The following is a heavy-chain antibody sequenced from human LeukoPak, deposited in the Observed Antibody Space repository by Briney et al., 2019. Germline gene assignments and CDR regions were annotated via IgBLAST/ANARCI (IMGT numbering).Heavy chain of an antibody. CDR3: ARGDVDPYVLDI. Sequence: SETLSLTCAVYGGSFSRYYWNWIRQPPGKGLEWIGEINHSGSTNYNPSLKSRVTISVDTSKNQFSLKVKSVIAADTAVYYCARGDVDPYVLDIWGQGTMVTVSS. V-gene: IGHV4-34*01. D-gene: IGHD3-10*02. J-gene: IGHJ3*02. CDR2: INHSGST. CDR1: GGSFSRYY.